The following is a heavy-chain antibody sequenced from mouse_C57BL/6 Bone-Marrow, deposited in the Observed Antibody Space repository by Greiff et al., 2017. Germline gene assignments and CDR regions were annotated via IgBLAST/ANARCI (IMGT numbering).Heavy chain of an antibody. CDR2: MHPNGGSP. Sequence: QVQLKQPGAELVKPGASVKLSCKASGYTFTNYWMHWVKQRPGQGLEWIGMMHPNGGSPDYNEKFKSEATLSVDNSSRTAYMELSSLTSEDSAVYYCARSSDYDDYTMDYWCQGTSVTVSS. J-gene: IGHJ4*01. V-gene: IGHV1-64*01. D-gene: IGHD2-4*01. CDR1: GYTFTNYW. CDR3: ARSSDYDDYTMDY.